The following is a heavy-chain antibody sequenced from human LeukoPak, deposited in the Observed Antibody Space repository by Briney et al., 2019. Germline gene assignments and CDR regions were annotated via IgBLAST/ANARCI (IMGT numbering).Heavy chain of an antibody. CDR2: IYSSGST. D-gene: IGHD6-13*01. CDR3: TRTDSSTAIDY. J-gene: IGHJ4*02. CDR1: GGSLSSYY. V-gene: IGHV4-59*01. Sequence: PSETLSLTCTVSGGSLSSYYWSWIRQPPGKGLEWIGYIYSSGSTNYNPSLKSRVTMSLDTSKNQFSLKLTSVSAADTAVCYCTRTDSSTAIDYWGQGTLVTVSS.